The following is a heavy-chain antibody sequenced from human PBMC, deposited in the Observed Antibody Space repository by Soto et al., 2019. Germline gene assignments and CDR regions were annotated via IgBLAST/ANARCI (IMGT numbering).Heavy chain of an antibody. Sequence: SATLSLTCTVSGGSISSYYWSWIRQPPGKGLEWIGYIYYSGSTNYNPSLKSRVTISVDTSKNQFSLKLSSVTAADTAVYYCARSATTNYYDFWSGLGTGNYYYYYMDVWGKGTTVTVSS. V-gene: IGHV4-59*01. CDR2: IYYSGST. J-gene: IGHJ6*03. D-gene: IGHD3-3*01. CDR3: ARSATTNYYDFWSGLGTGNYYYYYMDV. CDR1: GGSISSYY.